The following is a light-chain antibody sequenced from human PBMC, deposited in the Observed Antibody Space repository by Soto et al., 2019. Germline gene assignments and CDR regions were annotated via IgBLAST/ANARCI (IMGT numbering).Light chain of an antibody. Sequence: DIQMTQSPSSLSASVGDRVTITCRASQSIAYYLNWFRQKPGKAPKLLIYAASSLQSGVPSRFSGSRSGAEFTLTISSLQPEDFATYYCQQSSNSPLYTFGQGTKLYVK. V-gene: IGKV1-39*01. CDR1: QSIAYY. J-gene: IGKJ2*01. CDR2: AAS. CDR3: QQSSNSPLYT.